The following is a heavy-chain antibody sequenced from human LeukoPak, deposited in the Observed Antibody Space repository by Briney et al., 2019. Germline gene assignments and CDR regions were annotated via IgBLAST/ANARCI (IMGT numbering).Heavy chain of an antibody. J-gene: IGHJ5*02. D-gene: IGHD3-10*01. Sequence: PSETLSLTCAVSGYSISSGYYWGWIRQPPGKGLEWVGSIYHSGSTYYNSSLKSRVTISVDTSKHQFSLKLSSVTAADTAVYYCARQMGNMVRGVINWFDPWGQGTLVTVSS. CDR1: GYSISSGYY. V-gene: IGHV4-38-2*01. CDR2: IYHSGST. CDR3: ARQMGNMVRGVINWFDP.